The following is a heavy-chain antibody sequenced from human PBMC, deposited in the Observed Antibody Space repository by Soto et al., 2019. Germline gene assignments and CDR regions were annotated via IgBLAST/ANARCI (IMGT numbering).Heavy chain of an antibody. CDR1: GFTFDDYT. CDR3: AKDKRSKGYSSSLAEYFQH. J-gene: IGHJ1*01. CDR2: ISWDGGST. D-gene: IGHD6-13*01. V-gene: IGHV3-43*01. Sequence: GGSLRLSCAASGFTFDDYTMHWVRQAPGKGLEWVSLISWDGGSTYYADSVKGRFTISRDNSKNSLYLQMNSLRTEDTALYYCAKDKRSKGYSSSLAEYFQHWGQGTLVTVSS.